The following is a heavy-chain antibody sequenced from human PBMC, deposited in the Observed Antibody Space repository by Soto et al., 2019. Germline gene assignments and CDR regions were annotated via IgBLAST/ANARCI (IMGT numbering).Heavy chain of an antibody. D-gene: IGHD4-17*01. CDR3: AGDLKNYGDSRRGFDY. Sequence: EVQLVDSGGGLVQPGGSLRLSCAASGFTFSTYGMNWVRQAPGKGLEWVSYISSSSRTIYYADSVKGRFTIPRDNADNSLFLQMNSLRAEDTAVYYCAGDLKNYGDSRRGFDYWGQGTLVTVSS. J-gene: IGHJ4*02. CDR2: ISSSSRTI. CDR1: GFTFSTYG. V-gene: IGHV3-48*01.